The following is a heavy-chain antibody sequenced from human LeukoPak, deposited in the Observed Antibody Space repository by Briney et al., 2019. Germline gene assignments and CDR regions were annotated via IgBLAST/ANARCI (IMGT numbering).Heavy chain of an antibody. Sequence: ASVKVSCKASGYTLTGYYMHWVRQAPGQELEWMGWINPNSGGTNYAQKFQGRVTMTRDTSISTAYMELSRLGSDDTAVYYCARDGASGYLADYWGQGTLVTVSS. D-gene: IGHD3-3*01. CDR2: INPNSGGT. V-gene: IGHV1-2*02. J-gene: IGHJ4*02. CDR1: GYTLTGYY. CDR3: ARDGASGYLADY.